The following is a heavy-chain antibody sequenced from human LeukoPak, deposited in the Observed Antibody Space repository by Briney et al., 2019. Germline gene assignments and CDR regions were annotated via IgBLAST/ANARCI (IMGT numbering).Heavy chain of an antibody. D-gene: IGHD3-22*01. CDR1: GFTFSSYA. Sequence: GGSLRLSCAASGFTFSSYAMSWVRQAPGKGLEWVSAISGSGDSTYYADSVKGRFTISRDNSKNTLYLQMNSLRAEDTAVYYCAKGPHDSSGSDYWGQGTLVTVSS. J-gene: IGHJ4*02. CDR3: AKGPHDSSGSDY. CDR2: ISGSGDST. V-gene: IGHV3-23*01.